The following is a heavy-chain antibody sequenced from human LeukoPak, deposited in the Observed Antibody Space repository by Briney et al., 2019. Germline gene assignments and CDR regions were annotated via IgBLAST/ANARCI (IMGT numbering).Heavy chain of an antibody. CDR3: ARDRGADTASTD. V-gene: IGHV4-38-2*02. Sequence: SETLSLTCTVSVYSISSGYFWGWIRPPPGKGLEWIGTMYHSGGTYYNPSLKSRVTISVDTSKNQFSLRLSSVTAADPAMYYCARDRGADTASTDWGQGTLVTVSS. CDR2: MYHSGGT. D-gene: IGHD5-18*01. CDR1: VYSISSGYF. J-gene: IGHJ4*02.